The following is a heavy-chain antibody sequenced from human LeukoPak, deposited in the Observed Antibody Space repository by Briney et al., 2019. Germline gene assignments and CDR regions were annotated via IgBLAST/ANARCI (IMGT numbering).Heavy chain of an antibody. J-gene: IGHJ5*02. Sequence: GGSLRLSCAASGFTFSSYSMNWVRQAPGKGLEWVSSISSSSSYIYYADSVKGRFTISRDNAKNSLYLQMNSLRAEDTAAYYCARDLVARVRGFPDWFGPWGQGTLVTVSS. CDR3: ARDLVARVRGFPDWFGP. CDR1: GFTFSSYS. CDR2: ISSSSSYI. D-gene: IGHD3-10*01. V-gene: IGHV3-21*01.